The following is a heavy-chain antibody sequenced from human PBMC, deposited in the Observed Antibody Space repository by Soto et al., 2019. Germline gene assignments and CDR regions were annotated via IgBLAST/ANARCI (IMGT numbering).Heavy chain of an antibody. CDR2: IIPIFGTA. V-gene: IGHV1-69*13. CDR1: GGTFSSYA. Sequence: SVKVSCKASGGTFSSYAISWVRQAPGQGLEWMGGIIPIFGTANYAQKFQGRVTITADESTSTAYMELSSLRSEDTAVYYCARSTYSSSYVVYFDYWGQGTLVTVSS. J-gene: IGHJ4*02. CDR3: ARSTYSSSYVVYFDY. D-gene: IGHD6-13*01.